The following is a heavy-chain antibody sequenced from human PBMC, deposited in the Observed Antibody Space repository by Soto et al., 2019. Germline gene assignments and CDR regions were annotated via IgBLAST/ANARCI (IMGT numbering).Heavy chain of an antibody. J-gene: IGHJ6*02. D-gene: IGHD3-3*01. V-gene: IGHV1-2*04. CDR2: VNPNSGDT. Sequence: ASVKVSCKASGYTFIDYYIHWVRQAPGQGLEWMGWVNPNSGDTNYAQKFQGWVTMTRDTSITTAHMELSRLTSDDTAVYFCARDSRGGYYYYGMDVWGQGTTVTVSS. CDR1: GYTFIDYY. CDR3: ARDSRGGYYYYGMDV.